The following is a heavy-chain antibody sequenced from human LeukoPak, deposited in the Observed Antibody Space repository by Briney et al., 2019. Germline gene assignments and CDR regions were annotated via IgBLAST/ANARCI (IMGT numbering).Heavy chain of an antibody. J-gene: IGHJ5*02. CDR3: ARDLGGSYEYNWFDP. CDR2: ISYDGSNK. V-gene: IGHV3-30-3*01. D-gene: IGHD1-26*01. Sequence: GGSLRLSCAASGFTFSSYAMHWVRQAPGKGLEWVAVISYDGSNKYYADSVKGRFTISRDNSKNTLYLQMNSLRAEDTAVYYCARDLGGSYEYNWFDPWGQGTLVTVSS. CDR1: GFTFSSYA.